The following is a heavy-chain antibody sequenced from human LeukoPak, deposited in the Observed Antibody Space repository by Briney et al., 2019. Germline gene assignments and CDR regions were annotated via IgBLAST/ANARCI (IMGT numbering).Heavy chain of an antibody. CDR2: ISSSSSYI. CDR3: ARDHGSGWYVPEYFQH. J-gene: IGHJ1*01. Sequence: PGGSLRLSCAASGFTFSSYSMNWVRQAPGKGLEWVSSISSSSSYIYYADSVKGRFTISRDNAKNSPYLQMNSLRAEDTAVYYCARDHGSGWYVPEYFQHWGQGTLVTVSS. V-gene: IGHV3-21*01. CDR1: GFTFSSYS. D-gene: IGHD6-19*01.